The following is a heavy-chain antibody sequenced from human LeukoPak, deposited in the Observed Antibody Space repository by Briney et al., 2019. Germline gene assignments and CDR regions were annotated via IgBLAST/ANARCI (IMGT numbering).Heavy chain of an antibody. J-gene: IGHJ4*02. CDR1: GYTFTSYY. CDR3: ASGIAGPGYYFDY. V-gene: IGHV1-69*13. Sequence: SVKVSCKASGYTFTSYYMHWVRQAPGQGLEWMGGIIPIFGTANYAQKFQGRVTITADESTSTAYMELSSLRSEDTAVYYCASGIAGPGYYFDYWGQGTLVTVSS. CDR2: IIPIFGTA. D-gene: IGHD1-26*01.